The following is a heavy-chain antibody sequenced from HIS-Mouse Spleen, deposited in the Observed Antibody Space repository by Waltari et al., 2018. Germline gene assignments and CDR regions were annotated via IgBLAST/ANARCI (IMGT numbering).Heavy chain of an antibody. Sequence: QVQLQQWGAGLWKPSETLSLTCAVYGGSFSGYYCIWIRQPPGKGLEWIGEINHSGSTNYNPSLKSRVTISVDTSKNQFSLKLSSVTAADTAVYYCARGRSPATVTIGYYFDYWGQGTLVTVSS. CDR2: INHSGST. CDR1: GGSFSGYY. V-gene: IGHV4-34*01. D-gene: IGHD4-17*01. CDR3: ARGRSPATVTIGYYFDY. J-gene: IGHJ4*02.